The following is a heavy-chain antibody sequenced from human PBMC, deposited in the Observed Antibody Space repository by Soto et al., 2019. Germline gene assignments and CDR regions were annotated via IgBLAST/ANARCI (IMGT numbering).Heavy chain of an antibody. Sequence: QVQLQESGPGLVKPSETLSLTCTVSGGSISSYYWSWIRQPPGKGLEWIGYINYSGSTNYNPSLQTRVRIAVATSKNPCSLKLCSVTAAETAVYYCARWYGGTFDYWGQGNLVSVSS. D-gene: IGHD2-15*01. V-gene: IGHV4-59*08. CDR1: GGSISSYY. CDR2: INYSGST. J-gene: IGHJ4*02. CDR3: ARWYGGTFDY.